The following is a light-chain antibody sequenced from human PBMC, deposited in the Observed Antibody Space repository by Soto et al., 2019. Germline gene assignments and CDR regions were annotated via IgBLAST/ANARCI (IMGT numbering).Light chain of an antibody. CDR1: ASNIGSYNF. V-gene: IGLV2-23*01. CDR2: EGT. CDR3: FSYAGSATYV. J-gene: IGLJ3*02. Sequence: QSAPTQPASVSGSPGQSITISCTGTASNIGSYNFVSWYQQHPGKAPKLVIYEGTKRPSGVSDRFSGSRSGNTASLTISGLQADDEAQYYCFSYAGSATYVFGGGTKLTVL.